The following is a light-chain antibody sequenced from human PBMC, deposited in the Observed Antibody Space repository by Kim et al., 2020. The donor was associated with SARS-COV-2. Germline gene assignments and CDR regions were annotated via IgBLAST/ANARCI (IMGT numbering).Light chain of an antibody. V-gene: IGKV1-5*03. CDR1: QSISNS. CDR2: KAA. CDR3: QQFYTFSWT. J-gene: IGKJ1*01. Sequence: ASVGHTSPIPCRAKQSISNSVAWYQQKPGKAPKILIYKAANFESGGPSRFSGRGSGTEFTLTLSSLEPDDFATYYCQQFYTFSWTFGQGTKVEFK.